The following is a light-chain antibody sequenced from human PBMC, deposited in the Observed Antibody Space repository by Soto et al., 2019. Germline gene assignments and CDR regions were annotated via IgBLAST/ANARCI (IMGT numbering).Light chain of an antibody. J-gene: IGLJ2*01. CDR3: LFSDNGVVV. Sequence: QAVVTQEPSLTVSPGGTVTLTCGSSPGAVTSGHWPYWCQQKPGQAPRTLIYDTSNKHSWTPARFSGSLLGGKAALTLSGAQPEDEAEYYCLFSDNGVVVFGGGTKLTVL. CDR2: DTS. CDR1: PGAVTSGHW. V-gene: IGLV7-46*01.